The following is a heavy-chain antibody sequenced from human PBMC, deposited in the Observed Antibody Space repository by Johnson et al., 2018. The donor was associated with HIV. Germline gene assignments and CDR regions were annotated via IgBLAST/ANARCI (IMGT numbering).Heavy chain of an antibody. CDR3: ASGGWLEGAFDI. CDR2: IYSGGST. Sequence: EQLVESGGGLVQPGGSLRLSCAASGFTFSSYAMSWVRQAPGKGLEWVSVIYSGGSTYYADSVKGRFTISRDNSKNTLYLQMNSLRAEDTAVYYCASGGWLEGAFDIWGQGTMVTVSS. J-gene: IGHJ3*02. V-gene: IGHV3-66*02. CDR1: GFTFSSYA. D-gene: IGHD6-19*01.